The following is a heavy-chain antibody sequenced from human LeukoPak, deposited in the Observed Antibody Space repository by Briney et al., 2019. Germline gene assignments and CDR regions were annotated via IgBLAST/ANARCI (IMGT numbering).Heavy chain of an antibody. CDR1: GGSFSSYY. CDR2: IYYSGST. D-gene: IGHD3-10*01. V-gene: IGHV4-59*01. J-gene: IGHJ6*02. CDR3: ARARYGSGTYYYYYYGMDV. Sequence: SETLSLTCTVSGGSFSSYYWSWIRQPPGKGLEWIGYIYYSGSTNYNPSLNSRVTISVDTSKNQFSLKLSSVTAADTAVYYCARARYGSGTYYYYYYGMDVWGQGILVTVSS.